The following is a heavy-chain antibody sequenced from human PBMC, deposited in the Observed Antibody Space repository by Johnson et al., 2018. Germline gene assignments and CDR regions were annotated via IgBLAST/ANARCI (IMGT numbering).Heavy chain of an antibody. CDR1: GFTFRTYT. CDR2: ISGSSLYK. V-gene: IGHV3-21*06. D-gene: IGHD2-2*01. CDR3: ARDSGIIVAPAPDAFDS. J-gene: IGHJ3*02. Sequence: VQLVESGGGLVKPGGSLSLSCAASGFTFRTYTMSWVRQAPGQGLEWVSSISGSSLYKYYADSMKGRFTIYRDNAKNLLYLHMGGLRAGDTAGYYCARDSGIIVAPAPDAFDSWGQGTVVTVSS.